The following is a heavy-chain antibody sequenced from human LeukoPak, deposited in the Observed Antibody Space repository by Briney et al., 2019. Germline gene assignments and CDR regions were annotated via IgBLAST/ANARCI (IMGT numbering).Heavy chain of an antibody. V-gene: IGHV3-15*07. CDR2: IKSKTDGGTT. Sequence: GGSLRLSCAASGFTFSNAYMNWVRQAPGKGLEWVGRIKSKTDGGTTDYAAPVKGRFTISRDDSKNTLYLQMNSLKTEDTAVYYCTTDILPMVETNYWGQGTLVTVSS. D-gene: IGHD4-23*01. CDR1: GFTFSNAY. CDR3: TTDILPMVETNY. J-gene: IGHJ4*02.